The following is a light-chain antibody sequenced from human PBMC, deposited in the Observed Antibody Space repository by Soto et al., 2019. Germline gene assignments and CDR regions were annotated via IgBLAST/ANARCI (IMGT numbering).Light chain of an antibody. V-gene: IGKV3-20*01. J-gene: IGKJ1*01. Sequence: EIVLTQSPGTLSLSPGERAILSCRASQSVSRNYLAWYQQRPGRAPRLLIYGASSRATDIPDRFTGSGSGTDFTLTISRLEPEDFAVYYCQQCGTSSWTFGQGTKVEIK. CDR1: QSVSRNY. CDR3: QQCGTSSWT. CDR2: GAS.